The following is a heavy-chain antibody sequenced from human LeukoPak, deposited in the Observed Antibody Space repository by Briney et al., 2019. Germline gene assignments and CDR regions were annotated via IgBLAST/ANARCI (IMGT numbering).Heavy chain of an antibody. CDR2: INHSGRT. V-gene: IGHV4-34*01. Sequence: SDTLSLTCALYGRSFSGYYWRWTRHPPGKGRECIGEINHSGRTNYSPSLKSRVPISVDTSKNQFSLKLSSVTAADTAVYYCARAPLGSLDYYYYMDVWGKGSTVSVCS. CDR1: GRSFSGYY. CDR3: ARAPLGSLDYYYYMDV. D-gene: IGHD2-15*01. J-gene: IGHJ6*03.